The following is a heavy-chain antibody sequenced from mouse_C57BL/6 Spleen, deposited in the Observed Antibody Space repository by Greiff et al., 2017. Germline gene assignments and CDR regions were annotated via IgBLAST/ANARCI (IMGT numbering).Heavy chain of an antibody. CDR3: AREGAIDYYGREPSWFAY. V-gene: IGHV3-1*01. Sequence: EVHLVESGPGMVKPSQSLSLTCTVTGYSITSGYDWHWIRHFPGNKLEWMGYISYSGSTNSNPSLQSRISITHATSKNHFFLTLNSVTTEDTAADYCAREGAIDYYGREPSWFAYWGQGTLVTVSA. CDR2: ISYSGST. D-gene: IGHD1-1*01. CDR1: GYSITSGYD. J-gene: IGHJ3*01.